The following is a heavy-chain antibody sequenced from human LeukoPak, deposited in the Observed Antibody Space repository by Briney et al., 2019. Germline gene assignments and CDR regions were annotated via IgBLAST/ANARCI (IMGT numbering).Heavy chain of an antibody. D-gene: IGHD1-26*01. CDR1: GFTVSSNY. V-gene: IGHV3-53*01. Sequence: GGSLRLSCAASGFTVSSNYMSWVRQAPGKGLEWVSVIYSGGSTYYADSVKGRFTISRDNSNNTLYLQMNSLRAEDTAVYYCARVSGSYYFDYWGQGTLVTVSS. CDR3: ARVSGSYYFDY. J-gene: IGHJ4*02. CDR2: IYSGGST.